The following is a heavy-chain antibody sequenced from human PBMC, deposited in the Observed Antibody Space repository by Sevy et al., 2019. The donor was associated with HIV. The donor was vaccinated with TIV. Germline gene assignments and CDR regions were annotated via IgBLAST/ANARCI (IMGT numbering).Heavy chain of an antibody. CDR3: ARRSGYYDSSGYSFDY. Sequence: ASVKVSCKASGYTFTSYGISWVRQAPGQGLEWMGWISAYNGNTNYAQKLQGRVTMTTDTYTSTAYMELRSLRSDDTAVYYCARRSGYYDSSGYSFDYWGQGTLVTVSS. CDR2: ISAYNGNT. D-gene: IGHD3-22*01. V-gene: IGHV1-18*01. J-gene: IGHJ4*02. CDR1: GYTFTSYG.